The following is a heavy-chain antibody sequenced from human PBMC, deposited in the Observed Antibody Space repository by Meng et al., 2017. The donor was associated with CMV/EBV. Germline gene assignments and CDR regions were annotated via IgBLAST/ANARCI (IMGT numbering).Heavy chain of an antibody. CDR1: GFTFDDYA. V-gene: IGHV3-30*02. CDR2: IRYDGSNK. J-gene: IGHJ3*02. CDR3: AKVKYDSSEHAFDI. D-gene: IGHD3-22*01. Sequence: GESLKISCAASGFTFDDYAMHWVRQAPGKGLEWVAFIRYDGSNKYYADSVKGRFTISRDNSKNTLYLQMNSLRAEDTAVYYCAKVKYDSSEHAFDIWGQGTMVTVSS.